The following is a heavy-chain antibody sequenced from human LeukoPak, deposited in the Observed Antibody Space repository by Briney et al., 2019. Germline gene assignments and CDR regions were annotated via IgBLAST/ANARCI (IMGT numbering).Heavy chain of an antibody. CDR2: IRSKANSYAT. CDR1: GFTFSGSA. CDR3: ARNLYYYDSSGYYYY. V-gene: IGHV3-73*01. J-gene: IGHJ4*02. D-gene: IGHD3-22*01. Sequence: GGSLRLSCAASGFTFSGSAMHWVRQASGKGLEWVGRIRSKANSYATAYAASVKGRFTISRDDSKNTAYLQMNSLRAEDTAVYYCARNLYYYDSSGYYYYWGQGTLVTVSS.